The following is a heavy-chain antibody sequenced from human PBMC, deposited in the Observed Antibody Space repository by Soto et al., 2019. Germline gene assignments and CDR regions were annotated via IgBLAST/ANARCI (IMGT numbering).Heavy chain of an antibody. CDR1: GFTFSTHV. V-gene: IGHV3-23*01. J-gene: IGHJ6*02. CDR3: ARFMVDRAAAGWGRTMVV. D-gene: IGHD6-13*01. CDR2: ITETGGGK. Sequence: PGGSLRLSCVASGFTFSTHVMTWVRQRTGKGLEWVSTITETGGGKYYADSVKGRFTISRDNSKNTLYLQMNSLKAEDTAVYYCARFMVDRAAAGWGRTMVVRGHGTKVTVSS.